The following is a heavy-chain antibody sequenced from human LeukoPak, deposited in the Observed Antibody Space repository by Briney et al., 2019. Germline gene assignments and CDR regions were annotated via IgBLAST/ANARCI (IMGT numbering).Heavy chain of an antibody. CDR1: GFTFSDYY. J-gene: IGHJ4*02. CDR2: ISSSGSTI. D-gene: IGHD3-22*01. CDR3: ARDRLGSGYYGDYFDY. Sequence: GGSLRLSCAASGFTFSDYYMSWIRQAPGKGLEWVSYISSSGSTIYYADSVKGRFTISRDNAKNSLYLQMDSLRAEDTAVYYCARDRLGSGYYGDYFDYWGQGTLVTVSS. V-gene: IGHV3-11*04.